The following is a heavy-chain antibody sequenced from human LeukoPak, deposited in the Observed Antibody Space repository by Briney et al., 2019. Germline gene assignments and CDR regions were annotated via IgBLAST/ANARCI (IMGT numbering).Heavy chain of an antibody. J-gene: IGHJ4*02. CDR2: ISSGSSTM. CDR1: GFTFSSYA. Sequence: GGSLRLSCAASGFTFSSYAMNWVRQAPGKGLEWVSYISSGSSTMNYADSVKGRFTISRDNAKNSLYLKMNRLRVEDTAVYYCARDGFLEWLLYSYYFDYWGQGTLVTVSS. D-gene: IGHD3-3*01. CDR3: ARDGFLEWLLYSYYFDY. V-gene: IGHV3-48*01.